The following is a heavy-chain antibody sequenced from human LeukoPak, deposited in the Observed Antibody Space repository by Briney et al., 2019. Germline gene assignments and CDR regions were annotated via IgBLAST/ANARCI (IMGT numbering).Heavy chain of an antibody. CDR1: GGSFSGYY. V-gene: IGHV4-34*01. J-gene: IGHJ4*02. CDR3: AESSGSSVFDY. CDR2: INHSGST. D-gene: IGHD3-10*01. Sequence: SETLSLTCAVYGGSFSGYYWSWIRQPPGKGLDWIGEINHSGSTNYNPSLKSRVTISVDTSKNQFSLKLSSVTAADTAVYYCAESSGSSVFDYWGQGTLVTVSS.